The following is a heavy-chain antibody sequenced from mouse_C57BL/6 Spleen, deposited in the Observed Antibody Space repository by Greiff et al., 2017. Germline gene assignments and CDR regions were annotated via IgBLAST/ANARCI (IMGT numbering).Heavy chain of an antibody. D-gene: IGHD2-2*01. CDR3: ARREVYYGYDGDY. Sequence: QVQLKESGAELVRPGTSVKVSCKASGYAFTNYLIEWVKQRPGQGLEWIGVINPGSGGTNYNEKFKGKATLTADKSSSTAYMQLSSLTSEGSAVYFCARREVYYGYDGDYWGQGTTLTVSS. V-gene: IGHV1-54*01. CDR1: GYAFTNYL. J-gene: IGHJ2*01. CDR2: INPGSGGT.